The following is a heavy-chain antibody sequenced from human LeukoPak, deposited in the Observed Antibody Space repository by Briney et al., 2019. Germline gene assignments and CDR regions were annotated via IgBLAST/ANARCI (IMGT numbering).Heavy chain of an antibody. J-gene: IGHJ6*03. CDR3: ARVIDGIAAAGDYYYMDV. Sequence: SVKVSCKASGGTFSSYAISWVRQAPGQGLEWMGGIIPIFGTANYAQKFQGRVTITTDESTSTAYMELSSLRSEDTAMYYCARVIDGIAAAGDYYYMDVWGKGTTVTVSS. CDR2: IIPIFGTA. D-gene: IGHD6-13*01. V-gene: IGHV1-69*05. CDR1: GGTFSSYA.